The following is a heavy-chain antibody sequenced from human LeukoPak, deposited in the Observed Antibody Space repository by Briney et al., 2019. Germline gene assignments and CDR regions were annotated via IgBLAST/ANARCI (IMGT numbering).Heavy chain of an antibody. Sequence: GASVKVSCKASGYTFTSYDINWVRQATGQGLEWMGWMNPNSGNTGYAQKFQGRVTMTRNTSISTAYMELSSLRSKDTAVYYCARGRRWFGEHFDYWGQGTLVTVSS. CDR3: ARGRRWFGEHFDY. CDR1: GYTFTSYD. D-gene: IGHD3-10*01. V-gene: IGHV1-8*01. J-gene: IGHJ4*02. CDR2: MNPNSGNT.